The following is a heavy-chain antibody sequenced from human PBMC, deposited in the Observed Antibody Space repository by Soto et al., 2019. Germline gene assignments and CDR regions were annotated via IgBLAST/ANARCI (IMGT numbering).Heavy chain of an antibody. D-gene: IGHD3-10*01. CDR2: IHLNSGGT. CDR3: ASPRELTYSYYCFFTWDF. CDR1: GYTFTGYY. J-gene: IGHJ6*02. V-gene: IGHV1-2*02. Sequence: GSSVKVSCKASGYTFTGYYIHWVRQAPGQGLEWMGWIHLNSGGTNYAQTFQGRITMTRDMSVTTVFLEMTGLTSADTAVYYCASPRELTYSYYCFFTWDFWVQWTTVTVSS.